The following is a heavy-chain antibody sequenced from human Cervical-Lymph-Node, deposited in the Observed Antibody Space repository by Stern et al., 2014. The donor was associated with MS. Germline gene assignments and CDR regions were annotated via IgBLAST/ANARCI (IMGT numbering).Heavy chain of an antibody. CDR1: GFRFGDYA. CDR3: ARAIGFCSGGNCEPYYYYGIDV. V-gene: IGHV3-9*01. Sequence: QLVASGGDLVQPGRSLRLSCAASGFRFGDYAMYWVRQAPGKGLEGVSGISWRSGKIGYADSVKGRFTISRDNVKNSLFLQMNSLRSEDTASYYCARAIGFCSGGNCEPYYYYGIDVWGQGTRVTVSS. D-gene: IGHD2-15*01. J-gene: IGHJ6*02. CDR2: ISWRSGKI.